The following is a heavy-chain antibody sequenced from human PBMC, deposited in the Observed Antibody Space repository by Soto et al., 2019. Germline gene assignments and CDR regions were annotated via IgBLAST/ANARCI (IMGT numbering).Heavy chain of an antibody. CDR3: ARVNDYDSSGYYLLGAFDI. CDR1: GYTFTSYA. D-gene: IGHD3-22*01. V-gene: IGHV1-3*01. Sequence: EASVKVSCKASGYTFTSYAMHWVRQAPGQRLEWMGWINAGNGNTKYSQKFQGRVTITRDTSASTAYMELSSLRSEDTAVYYCARVNDYDSSGYYLLGAFDIWGQGTMVTVSS. CDR2: INAGNGNT. J-gene: IGHJ3*02.